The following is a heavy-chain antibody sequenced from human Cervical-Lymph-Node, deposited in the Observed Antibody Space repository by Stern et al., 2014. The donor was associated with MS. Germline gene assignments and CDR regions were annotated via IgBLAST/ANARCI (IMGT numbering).Heavy chain of an antibody. V-gene: IGHV1-69*01. J-gene: IGHJ4*02. D-gene: IGHD5-12*01. CDR1: GGTFSTAR. CDR3: ARLGSGYDSSYLDF. CDR2: IIPLCGTV. Sequence: QLVQTGSVAKKPGSSVKVSCKVSGGTFSTARISWVRQAPGQGLEWMGAIIPLCGTVDYARRFQDRVTIIADESTSEVHMELSSLRSEDSGVYYCARLGSGYDSSYLDFWGQGSLVTVSS.